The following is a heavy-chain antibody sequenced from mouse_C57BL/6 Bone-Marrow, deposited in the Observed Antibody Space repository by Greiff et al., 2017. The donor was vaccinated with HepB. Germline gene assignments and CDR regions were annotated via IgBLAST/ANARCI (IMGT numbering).Heavy chain of an antibody. V-gene: IGHV1-78*01. CDR3: ARFYYGSSYDWAWFAY. CDR1: GYTFTDHT. J-gene: IGHJ3*01. Sequence: VQLQQSDAELVKPGASVKISCKVSGYTFTDHTIHWMKQRPEQGLEWIGYIYPRDGSTKYNEKFKGKATLTADKSSSTAYMQLNSLTSEDSAVYFCARFYYGSSYDWAWFAYWGQGTLVTVSA. D-gene: IGHD1-1*01. CDR2: IYPRDGST.